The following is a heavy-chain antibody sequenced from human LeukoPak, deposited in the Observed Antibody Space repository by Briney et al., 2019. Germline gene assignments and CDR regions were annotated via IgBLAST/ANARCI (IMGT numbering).Heavy chain of an antibody. CDR3: ARVATSSWDNFDY. V-gene: IGHV4-38-2*02. D-gene: IGHD6-13*01. CDR2: IHHSGST. Sequence: SETLSLTCTVSSYSISSGFYWGWIRQPPGKGLEWIGSIHHSGSTYYSPSLKSRLTISVDTSKNQFSLKLSSVTAADTAVYYCARVATSSWDNFDYWGQGTLVTVSS. CDR1: SYSISSGFY. J-gene: IGHJ4*02.